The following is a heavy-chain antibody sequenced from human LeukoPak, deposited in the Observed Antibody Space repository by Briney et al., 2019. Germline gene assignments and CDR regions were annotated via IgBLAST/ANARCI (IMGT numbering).Heavy chain of an antibody. D-gene: IGHD3-22*01. CDR1: GYTLTSYD. Sequence: ASVKVSCKASGYTLTSYDINWVRQATGQGLEWMGWMNPNSGNTGYAQKFQGRVTMTSNTSISTAYMELSSLRSEDTAVYYCARGGTYYYDSSGYYYHWGQGTLVTVSS. J-gene: IGHJ5*02. V-gene: IGHV1-8*01. CDR2: MNPNSGNT. CDR3: ARGGTYYYDSSGYYYH.